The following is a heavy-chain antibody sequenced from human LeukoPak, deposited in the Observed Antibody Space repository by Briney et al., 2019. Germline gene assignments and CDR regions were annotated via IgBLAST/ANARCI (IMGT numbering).Heavy chain of an antibody. CDR1: GFTFNTYS. CDR2: IDSSGGYM. Sequence: GGSLRLSCQASGFTFNTYSMNWARQPPGKGLEWFSSIDSSGGYMFYADSVKGRLIIFRDNAKDSIYLQMNSLRVEDTAVYYCLRGDRRDYWGQGTLVTVSS. CDR3: LRGDRRDY. V-gene: IGHV3-21*06. J-gene: IGHJ4*02.